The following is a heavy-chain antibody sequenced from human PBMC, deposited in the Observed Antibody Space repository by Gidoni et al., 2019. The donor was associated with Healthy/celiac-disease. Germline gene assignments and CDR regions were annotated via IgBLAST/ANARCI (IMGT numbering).Heavy chain of an antibody. D-gene: IGHD3-10*01. CDR2: MNPNSGNT. J-gene: IGHJ4*02. Sequence: QVQLVQSGAEVKKPGASVKVSCKASGYTFTSYDINWVRQATGQGLERMGWMNPNSGNTGDAQKFQGRVTMTRNTSISTAYMELSSLRSEDTAVYYCARGRQVLLWFGDLKGVDYWGQGTLVTVSS. V-gene: IGHV1-8*01. CDR1: GYTFTSYD. CDR3: ARGRQVLLWFGDLKGVDY.